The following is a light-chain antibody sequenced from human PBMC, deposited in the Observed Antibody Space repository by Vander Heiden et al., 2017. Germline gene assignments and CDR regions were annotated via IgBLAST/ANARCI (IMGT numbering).Light chain of an antibody. CDR1: SSDIGDYNY. CDR2: DVS. J-gene: IGLJ2*01. V-gene: IGLV2-14*03. CDR3: SLYITSSALVL. Sequence: QSALTHPASVSGSPGQSLTISCTATSSDIGDYNYVSWYQQHPGKAPKLLIYDVSVRPSGVSNRFSGSKSGNTASLTISGLQAEDETDYYCSLYITSSALVLFGGGTKLTVL.